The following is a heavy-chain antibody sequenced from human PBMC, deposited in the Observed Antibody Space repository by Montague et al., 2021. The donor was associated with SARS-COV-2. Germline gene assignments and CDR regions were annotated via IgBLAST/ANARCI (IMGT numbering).Heavy chain of an antibody. V-gene: IGHV3-21*01. CDR2: ISSSSSYI. Sequence: SLRLSCAASGFTFSSYSMNWVRQAPGKGPEWVSSISSSSSYIYYADSVKGRFTISRDNAKNSLYLQMNSLRAEDTAVYYCARVPRIRFMENYYYYMDVWGKGTTVTVS. D-gene: IGHD3-16*01. CDR1: GFTFSSYS. CDR3: ARVPRIRFMENYYYYMDV. J-gene: IGHJ6*03.